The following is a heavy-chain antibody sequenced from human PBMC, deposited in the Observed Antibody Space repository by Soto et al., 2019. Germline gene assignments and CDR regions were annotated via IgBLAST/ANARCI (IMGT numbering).Heavy chain of an antibody. CDR2: IIPILGIP. Sequence: QVQLVQSGAEVKKPGSSVRVSCKASGGTFSTYTISWVRQAPGQGLEWMGRIIPILGIPNFAQKFQGRVTITADKSTSTAFMELSSLRSEDTAVYYSGYSYGHFDYWGQGTLVTVSS. CDR3: GYSYGHFDY. J-gene: IGHJ4*02. V-gene: IGHV1-69*02. D-gene: IGHD5-18*01. CDR1: GGTFSTYT.